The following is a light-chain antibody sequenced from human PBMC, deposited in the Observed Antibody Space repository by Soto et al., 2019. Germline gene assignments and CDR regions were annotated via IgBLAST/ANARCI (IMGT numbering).Light chain of an antibody. V-gene: IGKV1-9*01. CDR1: QGVSSH. CDR2: EVS. CDR3: QHLNSYPIT. J-gene: IGKJ5*01. Sequence: IQLTQFPSSLSASVGDRVTITCRASQGVSSHLAWHQQKPGKAPKLLIYEVSTLQTGVPSRFSGSGSGTDFTLTISSLQPEDFATYYCQHLNSYPITFGQGTRLEIK.